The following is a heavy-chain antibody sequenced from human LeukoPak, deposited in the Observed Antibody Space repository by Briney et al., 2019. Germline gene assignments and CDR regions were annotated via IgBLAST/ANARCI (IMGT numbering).Heavy chain of an antibody. V-gene: IGHV3-23*01. D-gene: IGHD3-9*01. CDR1: GFTFSSYV. CDR3: ARDHVLRYFDWLLKGDRAFDI. Sequence: GGSLRLSCAASGFTFSSYVMSWVRQAPGKGLEFVSALSSGGGPHYADSVKGRFIISRDNSKNTLYLQMNSLRAEDTAVYYCARDHVLRYFDWLLKGDRAFDIWGQGTMVTVSS. J-gene: IGHJ3*02. CDR2: LSSGGGP.